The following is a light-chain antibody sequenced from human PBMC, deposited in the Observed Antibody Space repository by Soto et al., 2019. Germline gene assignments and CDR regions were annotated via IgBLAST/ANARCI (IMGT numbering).Light chain of an antibody. V-gene: IGLV2-11*01. CDR1: SSYIGPYDH. CDR3: SSYAGNYIYV. CDR2: AVS. J-gene: IGLJ1*01. Sequence: QSALTQPRSVSGSPGQSVTISCTRTSSYIGPYDHVAWYQQHPGKAPKLIIFAVSKRPSGVPDRFSGSKSGNTASLTISGLQAEDEADYYCSSYAGNYIYVFATGTKATVL.